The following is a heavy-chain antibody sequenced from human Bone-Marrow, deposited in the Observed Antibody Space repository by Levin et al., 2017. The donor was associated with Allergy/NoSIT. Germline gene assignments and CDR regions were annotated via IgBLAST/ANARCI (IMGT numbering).Heavy chain of an antibody. J-gene: IGHJ6*02. CDR3: ARGHFPYYYYGMDV. Sequence: GASVKVSCKASGYTFTTYGLTWVRQAPGQGLEWMGWVSAYSGNTNYALNLQDRVTMTTDTATTTAYMELTSLRSDDTAIYYCARGHFPYYYYGMDVWGQGTTVVVSS. CDR2: VSAYSGNT. CDR1: GYTFTTYG. V-gene: IGHV1-18*01.